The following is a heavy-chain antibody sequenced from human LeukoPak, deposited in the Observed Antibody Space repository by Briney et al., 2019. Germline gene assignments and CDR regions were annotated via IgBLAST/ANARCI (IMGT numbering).Heavy chain of an antibody. V-gene: IGHV1-46*01. CDR3: AKARFRGVGASGY. Sequence: ASVKVSCKASGYTFTSYYMHWVRQAPGQGLEWMGIINPSGGSTSYAQKFQGRVTMTRDMSTSTVYMELSSLRSEDTAVYYCAKARFRGVGASGYWGQGTLVTVSS. J-gene: IGHJ4*02. CDR2: INPSGGST. D-gene: IGHD1-26*01. CDR1: GYTFTSYY.